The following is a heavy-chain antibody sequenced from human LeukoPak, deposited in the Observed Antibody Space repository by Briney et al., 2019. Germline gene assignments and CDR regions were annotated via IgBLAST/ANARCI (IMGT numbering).Heavy chain of an antibody. D-gene: IGHD3-10*01. CDR1: GDSIRSGDYY. CDR2: IYYSVTT. Sequence: SETLSLTCTVSGDSIRSGDYYWSWIRQPPGKGLEWIGYIYYSVTTYYNPSLKSRVTIEVDTSKNQFSLRLSSVTAADTAVYYCARVETSYYGSGTYEDWFDPWGQGTLVIVSS. CDR3: ARVETSYYGSGTYEDWFDP. V-gene: IGHV4-30-4*01. J-gene: IGHJ5*02.